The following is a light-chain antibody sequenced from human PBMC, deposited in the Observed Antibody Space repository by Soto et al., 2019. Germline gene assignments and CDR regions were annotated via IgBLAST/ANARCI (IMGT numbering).Light chain of an antibody. CDR2: GAS. Sequence: EIVMTQSPATLSVSPGERATLSCRASQSVSGNLAWYQQKPGQAPRLLIYGASTRAAGIPARFSGSGSGTEFTLTISSLQSEDFAVYYCQQYNNWPFTFGPGTKVDIK. J-gene: IGKJ3*01. CDR3: QQYNNWPFT. CDR1: QSVSGN. V-gene: IGKV3-15*01.